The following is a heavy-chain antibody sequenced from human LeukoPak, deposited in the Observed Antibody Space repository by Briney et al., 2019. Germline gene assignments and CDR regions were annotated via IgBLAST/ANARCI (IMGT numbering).Heavy chain of an antibody. Sequence: SETLSLTCKVSGYPIGLVYSWVWIRQAPGRGLQWGACFHRGLIQYNSALKSRVTISIDSSKNQFSLRMWPVTAADTAFYFCARAPSSYESGNGYPNLGWLDPWGQGALVTVSS. CDR3: ARAPSSYESGNGYPNLGWLDP. J-gene: IGHJ5*02. V-gene: IGHV4-38-2*02. D-gene: IGHD5-24*01. CDR1: GYPIGLVYS. CDR2: FHRGLI.